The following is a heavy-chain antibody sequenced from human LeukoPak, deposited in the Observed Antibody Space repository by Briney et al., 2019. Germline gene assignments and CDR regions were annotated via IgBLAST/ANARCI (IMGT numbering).Heavy chain of an antibody. J-gene: IGHJ4*02. D-gene: IGHD6-13*01. CDR3: AISPAGAAAGLNFDY. Sequence: GASVKVSCKASGYTFTSYGISWVRQAPGQGLEWMGWISAYNGNTNYAQKLQGRVTMTTDTSTSAAYMELRSLRSDDTAVYYCAISPAGAAAGLNFDYWGQGTLVTVSS. V-gene: IGHV1-18*01. CDR2: ISAYNGNT. CDR1: GYTFTSYG.